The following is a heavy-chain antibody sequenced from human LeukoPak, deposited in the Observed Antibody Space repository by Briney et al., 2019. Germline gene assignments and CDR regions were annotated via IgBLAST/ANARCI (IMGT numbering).Heavy chain of an antibody. CDR3: ARQSLYSSSWYYYYYMDV. V-gene: IGHV4-39*07. J-gene: IGHJ6*03. D-gene: IGHD6-13*01. Sequence: PSETLSLTCTVSGGSISSSSYYWGWIRQPPGKGLEWIGSIYYSGSTYYNPSLKSRVTISVDTSKNQFSLKLSSVTAADTAVYYCARQSLYSSSWYYYYYMDVRGKGTTVTVSS. CDR1: GGSISSSSYY. CDR2: IYYSGST.